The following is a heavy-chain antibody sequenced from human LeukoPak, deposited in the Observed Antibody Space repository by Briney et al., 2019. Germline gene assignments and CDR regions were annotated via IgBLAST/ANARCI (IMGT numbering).Heavy chain of an antibody. D-gene: IGHD3-3*01. Sequence: ASVKVSCKASGYTFTGYYMHWVRQAPGQSLERMGWINPNSGGTDYAQKFQGRVTMTRDTSINTAYMELSRLRSDDTAVYYCATWNSFSFWSGYPPLDVWAKGTTVTVSS. CDR3: ATWNSFSFWSGYPPLDV. CDR1: GYTFTGYY. CDR2: INPNSGGT. V-gene: IGHV1-2*02. J-gene: IGHJ6*04.